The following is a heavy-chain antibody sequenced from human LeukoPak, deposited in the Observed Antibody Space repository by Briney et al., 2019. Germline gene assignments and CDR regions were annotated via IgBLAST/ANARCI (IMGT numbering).Heavy chain of an antibody. CDR3: AKAQRGASMNTMASLVAALGDY. J-gene: IGHJ4*02. CDR1: GGSITQTNY. V-gene: IGHV4-4*02. CDR2: VNLQGGT. D-gene: IGHD2-15*01. Sequence: SETLSLTCDVSGGSITQTNYWTWVRQPPGKGLEWIGEVNLQGGTNYNPSLLRRVAISVDTSANHVSLQMTSVAAADTAVYYCAKAQRGASMNTMASLVAALGDYWGQGTLVTVSS.